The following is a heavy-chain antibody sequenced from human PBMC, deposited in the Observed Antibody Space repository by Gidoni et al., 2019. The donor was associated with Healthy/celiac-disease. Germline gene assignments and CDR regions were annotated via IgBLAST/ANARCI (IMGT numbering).Heavy chain of an antibody. V-gene: IGHV6-1*01. Sequence: QVQLQQSGPGLVKPSQTLSLTCSISGDSVSSHTAAWNWIRQSPSRGLEWLGRTYYRSKWYNDYAVSVKSRITINPDTSKNQFSLQLNSVTPEDTAVYYCAREGIAAAGFWFDPWGQGTLVTVSS. CDR1: GDSVSSHTAA. D-gene: IGHD6-13*01. J-gene: IGHJ5*02. CDR3: AREGIAAAGFWFDP. CDR2: TYYRSKWYN.